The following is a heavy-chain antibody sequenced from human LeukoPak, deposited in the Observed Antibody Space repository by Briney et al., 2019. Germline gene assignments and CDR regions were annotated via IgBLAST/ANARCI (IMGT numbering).Heavy chain of an antibody. Sequence: PSETLSLTCAVYGGSFSGYYWSWIRQPPGKGLEWIGEINHSGSTNYNPSLKSRVTISVDTSKNQFSLKLSSVTAADTAVYYCARTLGIGFFDYWGQGTLVTVSS. J-gene: IGHJ4*02. V-gene: IGHV4-34*01. CDR3: ARTLGIGFFDY. D-gene: IGHD7-27*01. CDR1: GGSFSGYY. CDR2: INHSGST.